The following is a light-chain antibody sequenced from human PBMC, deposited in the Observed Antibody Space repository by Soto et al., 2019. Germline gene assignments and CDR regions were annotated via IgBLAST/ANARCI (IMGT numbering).Light chain of an antibody. CDR3: SSYAGHNNYV. V-gene: IGLV2-8*01. CDR1: SSDVGAFDS. Sequence: QSALTQPPSASGSLGQSVTISCIGSSSDVGAFDSVSWYQQHPHKAPQIIIYEVSKRPSGVPDRFSGSKSGNTASLTVSGLQVDDEADYFCSSYAGHNNYVFGTGTKLTVL. CDR2: EVS. J-gene: IGLJ1*01.